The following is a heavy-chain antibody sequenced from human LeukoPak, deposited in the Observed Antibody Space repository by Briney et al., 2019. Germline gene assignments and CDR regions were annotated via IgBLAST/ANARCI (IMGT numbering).Heavy chain of an antibody. D-gene: IGHD1-26*01. Sequence: PSETLSLTCAVSGGSISSSNWWSWVRQPPGKGLEWIGEIYHSGSTNYNPSLKSRVTISVDKSKNQFSLKLSSVTAADTAVYYCARDAKSGSYSHFDYWGQGTLVTVSS. V-gene: IGHV4-4*02. CDR1: GGSISSSNW. CDR3: ARDAKSGSYSHFDY. CDR2: IYHSGST. J-gene: IGHJ4*02.